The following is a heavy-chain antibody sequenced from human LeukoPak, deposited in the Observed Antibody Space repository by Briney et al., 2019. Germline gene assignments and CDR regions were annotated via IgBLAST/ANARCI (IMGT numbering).Heavy chain of an antibody. V-gene: IGHV3-7*01. CDR2: IKQDGSEK. D-gene: IGHD5-18*01. CDR3: ARLYLDPAIQLLSWFDP. J-gene: IGHJ5*02. CDR1: GFIFATYG. Sequence: GGSLRLSCAASGFIFATYGIHWVRRAPGKGLEWVANIKQDGSEKYYVDSVKGRFTISRDNAKNSLYLQMNSLRAEDTAVYYCARLYLDPAIQLLSWFDPWGQGTLVTVSS.